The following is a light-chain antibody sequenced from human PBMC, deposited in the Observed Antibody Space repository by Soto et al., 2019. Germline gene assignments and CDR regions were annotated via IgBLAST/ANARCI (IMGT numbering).Light chain of an antibody. J-gene: IGKJ1*01. CDR2: GAS. CDR3: QQYVSSPWA. CDR1: QSVSSSF. Sequence: DIVLAQSPGTLSLSPGDSATLSCRASQSVSSSFLAWYQQKAGQAPRLLIYGASRRATGIPDRFSGSGSGTDFTLTISRLEPEDFAVYYCQQYVSSPWAFGQGTKVDI. V-gene: IGKV3-20*01.